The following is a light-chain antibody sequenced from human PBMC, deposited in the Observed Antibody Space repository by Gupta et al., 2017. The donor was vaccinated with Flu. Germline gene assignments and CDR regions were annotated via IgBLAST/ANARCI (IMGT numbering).Light chain of an antibody. J-gene: IGLJ1*01. V-gene: IGLV2-14*01. CDR1: TSDVGANNY. Sequence: IAISGTGTTSDVGANNYVSWYQQHPGKAPKVMMYGVNNRPSGVSDRFSGSKSGNTASLTISGLQAEDEADYYCSSYRSSSTSFFFGTGTKVTVL. CDR2: GVN. CDR3: SSYRSSSTSFF.